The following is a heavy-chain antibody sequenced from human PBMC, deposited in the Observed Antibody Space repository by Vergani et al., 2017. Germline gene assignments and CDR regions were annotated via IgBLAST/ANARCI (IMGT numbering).Heavy chain of an antibody. CDR2: IIPIFGTA. D-gene: IGHD3-9*01. Sequence: QVQLVQSGAEVKKPGSSVKVSCKASGGTFSSYAISWVRQAPGQGLEWMGGIIPIFGTANYAQKFQGRVTITADESTSTAYMELSSLRSEDTAVYYCARIPSRGRYYDILTGYYEAYFDYWGQGTLVTVSS. J-gene: IGHJ4*02. V-gene: IGHV1-69*01. CDR3: ARIPSRGRYYDILTGYYEAYFDY. CDR1: GGTFSSYA.